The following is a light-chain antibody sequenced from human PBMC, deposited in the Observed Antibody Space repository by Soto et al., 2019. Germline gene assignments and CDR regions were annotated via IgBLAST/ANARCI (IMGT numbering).Light chain of an antibody. V-gene: IGKV3-20*01. J-gene: IGKJ2*01. Sequence: EIVLTQSPGTLSLSPGERATLSCRASQSVSSGYLAWYQQKPGQAPRLIISGASSRATGIPDRFSGSGSETDFTLTISRLEPEDFAVYYCQQYGTSPHTFGQGTKLEIK. CDR1: QSVSSGY. CDR2: GAS. CDR3: QQYGTSPHT.